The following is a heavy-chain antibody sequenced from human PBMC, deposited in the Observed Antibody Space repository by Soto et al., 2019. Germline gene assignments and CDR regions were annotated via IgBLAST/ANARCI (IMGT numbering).Heavy chain of an antibody. V-gene: IGHV4-31*02. Sequence: WTWIRQHPGKGLEWIGYIPYSGNTYHNPSLKSRVTMSVDTSNNHFSLNLNSVTAADTAVYYCARRWNDYFDNWGQGILVTVSS. D-gene: IGHD1-1*01. CDR2: IPYSGNT. CDR3: ARRWNDYFDN. J-gene: IGHJ4*02.